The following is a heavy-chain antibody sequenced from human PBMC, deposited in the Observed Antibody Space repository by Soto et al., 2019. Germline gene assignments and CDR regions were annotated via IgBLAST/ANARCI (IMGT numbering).Heavy chain of an antibody. Sequence: GGSLRLSCAASGFSFTDHYMTWVRQAPGKGLEWVSVLYTGGSAYYGDSVKGRFTISRDSSTNTLYLQMNSLKVGDTAFYFCARSFNDWTTYFDYWSEGTLVTVSS. J-gene: IGHJ4*02. CDR2: LYTGGSA. D-gene: IGHD3-9*01. CDR3: ARSFNDWTTYFDY. CDR1: GFSFTDHY. V-gene: IGHV3-53*01.